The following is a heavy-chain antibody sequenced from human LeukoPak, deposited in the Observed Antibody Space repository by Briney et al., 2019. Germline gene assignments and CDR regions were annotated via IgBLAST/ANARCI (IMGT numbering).Heavy chain of an antibody. V-gene: IGHV4-4*07. CDR3: ARDQQQLVINWFDP. D-gene: IGHD6-13*01. Sequence: SETLSLTCTVSGGSISSYYWSWIRQPPGKGLEWIGRIYTSGSTNYNPSLKSRVTMSVDTSKNQFSLKLSSVTAADTAVYYCARDQQQLVINWFDPWGQGTQVTVSS. CDR1: GGSISSYY. J-gene: IGHJ5*02. CDR2: IYTSGST.